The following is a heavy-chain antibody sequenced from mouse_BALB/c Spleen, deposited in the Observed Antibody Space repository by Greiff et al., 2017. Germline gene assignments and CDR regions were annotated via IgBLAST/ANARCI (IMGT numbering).Heavy chain of an antibody. J-gene: IGHJ3*01. CDR3: ARSGNWAWFAY. D-gene: IGHD4-1*01. Sequence: QVQLQQSGAELAKPGASVKMSCKASGYTFTSYWMHWVKQRPGQGLEWIGYINPSTGYTEYNQKFKDKATLTADKSSSTAYMQLSSLTSEDSAVYYCARSGNWAWFAYWGQGTLVTVSA. CDR2: INPSTGYT. V-gene: IGHV1-7*01. CDR1: GYTFTSYW.